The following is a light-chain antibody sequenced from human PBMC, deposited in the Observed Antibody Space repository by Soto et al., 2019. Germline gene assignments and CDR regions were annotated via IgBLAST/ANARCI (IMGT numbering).Light chain of an antibody. J-gene: IGLJ1*01. CDR3: SSYVGTNSYV. CDR2: EVS. Sequence: QSALTQPPSASGSPGQSVTISCTGTSSVVGGYNYVSWYQQHPGKAPKLMIYEVSKRPSGVPDRFSGSKSGNTASLTVSGLQAEDEADYYCSSYVGTNSYVFGTGNKVTVL. CDR1: SSVVGGYNY. V-gene: IGLV2-8*01.